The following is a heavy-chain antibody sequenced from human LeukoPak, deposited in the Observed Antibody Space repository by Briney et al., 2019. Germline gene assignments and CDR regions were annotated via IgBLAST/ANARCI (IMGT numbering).Heavy chain of an antibody. CDR2: IKEDGSEK. J-gene: IGHJ4*02. CDR3: ASGRQLGY. Sequence: GGSLRLSCAASGFTFSNYWMSWVRQAPGKGLEWVANIKEDGSEKYYVDSVKGRFTITRDNARNSLYLQMNSLRAEDTAVYYCASGRQLGYWGQGTLVTVSS. CDR1: GFTFSNYW. V-gene: IGHV3-7*01. D-gene: IGHD6-13*01.